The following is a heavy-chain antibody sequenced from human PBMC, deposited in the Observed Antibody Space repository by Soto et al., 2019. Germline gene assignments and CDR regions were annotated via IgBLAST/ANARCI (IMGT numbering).Heavy chain of an antibody. J-gene: IGHJ3*01. CDR1: GFSFRTYG. D-gene: IGHD1-1*01. Sequence: QAQLVESGGGLVQPGTSLRLSCAVSGFSFRTYGFHWVRQPPGKGLEWVAVISPKGHSDSVEGRFTISRDNSKDTLYLQMNNLRAEETAVYYCARDDAFGNENAFDLWGRGTMVTVSS. CDR2: ISPK. CDR3: ARDDAFGNENAFDL. V-gene: IGHV3-33*01.